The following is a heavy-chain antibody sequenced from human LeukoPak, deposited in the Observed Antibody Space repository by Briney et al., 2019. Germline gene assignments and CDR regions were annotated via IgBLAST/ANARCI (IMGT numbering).Heavy chain of an antibody. D-gene: IGHD5-18*01. CDR1: GFTFSSYW. V-gene: IGHV3-7*01. J-gene: IGHJ2*01. Sequence: SGGSLRLSCAASGFTFSSYWMSWVRQAPGKGLEWVSNIKQDGSEKYYVDSVKGRFTISRDNAKNSLYLQMNSLRAEDTAVYYCARETGYSYGYWYFDLWGRGTLVTVSS. CDR2: IKQDGSEK. CDR3: ARETGYSYGYWYFDL.